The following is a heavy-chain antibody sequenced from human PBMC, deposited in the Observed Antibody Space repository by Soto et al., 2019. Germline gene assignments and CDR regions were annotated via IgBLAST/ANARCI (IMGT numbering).Heavy chain of an antibody. CDR1: GFTFSSYA. Sequence: GGSLRLSCAASGFTFSSYAMHWVRQAPGKGLEWVAVISYDGSNKYYADSVKGRFTISRDNSKNTLYLQMNSLRAEDTAVYYCARGYDFWSGYYIGYYYYGMDVWGQGTTVTVSS. CDR2: ISYDGSNK. D-gene: IGHD3-3*01. V-gene: IGHV3-30-3*01. J-gene: IGHJ6*02. CDR3: ARGYDFWSGYYIGYYYYGMDV.